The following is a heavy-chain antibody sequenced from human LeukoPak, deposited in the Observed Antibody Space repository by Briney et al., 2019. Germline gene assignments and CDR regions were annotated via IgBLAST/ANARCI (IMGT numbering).Heavy chain of an antibody. J-gene: IGHJ4*02. D-gene: IGHD5-24*01. CDR3: ASGAADGYNFGFDY. V-gene: IGHV3-21*01. Sequence: GGSLRLSCAASGFTFSTYSMNWVRQAPGKRLEWVSSISTSSSYISYAASVKGRFTISRDNANKSLYLQMNSLRAEDTAVYYCASGAADGYNFGFDYWGQGTLAAVSS. CDR2: ISTSSSYI. CDR1: GFTFSTYS.